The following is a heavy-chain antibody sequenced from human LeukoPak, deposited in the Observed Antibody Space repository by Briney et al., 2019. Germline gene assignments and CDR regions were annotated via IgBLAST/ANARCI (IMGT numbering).Heavy chain of an antibody. Sequence: GGSLRLSCAASGFTFDDYGLTWVRQAPGQGLEWVSGINWNGGSTGYADSVKGRFTISRDNAVNSLFLQMDSLRAEDTALYYCARGYKFNRQAFDIWGRGTMVTVSS. V-gene: IGHV3-20*04. CDR1: GFTFDDYG. J-gene: IGHJ3*02. D-gene: IGHD5-24*01. CDR3: ARGYKFNRQAFDI. CDR2: INWNGGST.